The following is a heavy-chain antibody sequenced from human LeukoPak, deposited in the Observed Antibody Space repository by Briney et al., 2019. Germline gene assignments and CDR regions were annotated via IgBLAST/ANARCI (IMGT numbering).Heavy chain of an antibody. CDR1: GGSISSSSDY. CDR2: IYYSGST. Sequence: PSETLSLTCTVSGGSISSSSDYWGWIRQPPGKGLEWIGSIYYSGSTYYNPSLKSRVTISVDTSKNQFSLKLSSVTAADTAVYYCARLLPKRYFEWLLSVSGWFDPWGQGTLVTVSS. J-gene: IGHJ5*02. V-gene: IGHV4-39*01. CDR3: ARLLPKRYFEWLLSVSGWFDP. D-gene: IGHD3-9*01.